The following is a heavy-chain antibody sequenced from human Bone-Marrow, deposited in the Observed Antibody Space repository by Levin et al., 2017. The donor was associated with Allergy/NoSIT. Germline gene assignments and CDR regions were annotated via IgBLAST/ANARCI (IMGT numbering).Heavy chain of an antibody. D-gene: IGHD5-12*01. J-gene: IGHJ5*02. Sequence: GGSLRLSCKGFGYDFTDYWIGWVRQMPGRGLEWMGIIFPSDSDTRYSPSFQGQVTISVDKSINTVYLWWSSLKPSDTAIYYCARHRRVVDAIDKWFDPWGQGTLVTVSS. V-gene: IGHV5-51*01. CDR3: ARHRRVVDAIDKWFDP. CDR1: GYDFTDYW. CDR2: IFPSDSDT.